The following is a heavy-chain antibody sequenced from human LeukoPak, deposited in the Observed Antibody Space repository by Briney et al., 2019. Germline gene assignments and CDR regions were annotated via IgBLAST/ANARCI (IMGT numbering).Heavy chain of an antibody. J-gene: IGHJ6*02. Sequence: GASVKVSCKASGYTFTSYGISWVRQAPGQGLEWMGWISAYNGNTNYAQKLQGRVTMTTDTSTSTAYMELRSLRSDDTAVYYCGRAPFDYYDSSGQTFYGMDVWGQGTTVTVSS. CDR1: GYTFTSYG. CDR3: GRAPFDYYDSSGQTFYGMDV. D-gene: IGHD3-22*01. V-gene: IGHV1-18*01. CDR2: ISAYNGNT.